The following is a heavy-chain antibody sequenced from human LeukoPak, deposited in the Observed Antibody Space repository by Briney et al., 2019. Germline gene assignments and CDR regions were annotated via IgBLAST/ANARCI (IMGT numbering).Heavy chain of an antibody. CDR2: IIPIFGTA. D-gene: IGHD1-26*01. Sequence: SMKVSCKASGGTFSSYAISWVRQAPGQGLEWMGGIIPIFGTANYAQKFQGRVTITADESTSTAYMELSSLRSEDTAVYYCARDRGSYWGGDYWGQGTLVTVSS. J-gene: IGHJ4*02. CDR3: ARDRGSYWGGDY. V-gene: IGHV1-69*13. CDR1: GGTFSSYA.